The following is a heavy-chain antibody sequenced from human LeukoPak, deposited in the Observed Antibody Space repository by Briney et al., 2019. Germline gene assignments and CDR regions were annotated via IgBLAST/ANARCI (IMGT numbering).Heavy chain of an antibody. CDR3: ARDHQLGLDY. J-gene: IGHJ4*02. CDR2: IKQDGSEK. Sequence: PGGSLRLSCEASGFTFSSYWMSWVRQAPGKGLEWVANIKQDGSEKYYVDSVKGRFTISRDNAKNSLYLQMNSLRAEDTAVYYCARDHQLGLDYWGQGTLVTVSS. CDR1: GFTFSSYW. D-gene: IGHD1-1*01. V-gene: IGHV3-7*01.